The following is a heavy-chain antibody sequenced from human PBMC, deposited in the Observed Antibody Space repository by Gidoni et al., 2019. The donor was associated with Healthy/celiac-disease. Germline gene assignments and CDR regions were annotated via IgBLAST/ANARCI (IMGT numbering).Heavy chain of an antibody. D-gene: IGHD3-22*01. V-gene: IGHV3-23*01. CDR1: GFTFSSYA. Sequence: EVQLLESGGGLVQPGGSLRLSCAASGFTFSSYAMSWVRQAPGKGLEWVSAISGSGGSTYYADSVKGRFTISRDNSKNTLYLQMNSLRAEDTAVYYCASGIEYYYDSSGYYNFDYWGQGTLVTVSS. J-gene: IGHJ4*02. CDR2: ISGSGGST. CDR3: ASGIEYYYDSSGYYNFDY.